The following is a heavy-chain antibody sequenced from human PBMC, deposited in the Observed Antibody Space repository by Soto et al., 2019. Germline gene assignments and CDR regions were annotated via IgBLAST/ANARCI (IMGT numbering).Heavy chain of an antibody. Sequence: GGSLRLSCAASGFTFSSYNMNWVRQAPGKGLEWVSSISSTSSYIYYADSVKGRFTISRDNAKNSLYLEMNSLRAEDTAVYYCARDLGGRLVFHLDYWGQGTLVTVSS. J-gene: IGHJ4*02. CDR3: ARDLGGRLVFHLDY. CDR2: ISSTSSYI. V-gene: IGHV3-21*01. D-gene: IGHD6-19*01. CDR1: GFTFSSYN.